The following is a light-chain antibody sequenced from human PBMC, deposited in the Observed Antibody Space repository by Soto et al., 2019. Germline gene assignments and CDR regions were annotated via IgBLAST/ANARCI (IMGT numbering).Light chain of an antibody. V-gene: IGKV3-15*01. J-gene: IGKJ1*01. CDR3: QQYNNWPGT. CDR1: QSVSNN. CDR2: GAS. Sequence: EIVLTQSPGTLSLSPGERATLSCRASQSVSNNYLAWYQQKPGQAPRLLIYGASTRATGIPARFGGSGSGTEFTLTITSLQSEDFAVYYCQQYNNWPGTFGQGTKVDIK.